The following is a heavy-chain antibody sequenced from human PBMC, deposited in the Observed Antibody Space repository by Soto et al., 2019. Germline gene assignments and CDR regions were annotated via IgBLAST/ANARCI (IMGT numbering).Heavy chain of an antibody. J-gene: IGHJ4*02. V-gene: IGHV1-69*01. CDR1: GGSFGKSA. D-gene: IGHD3-3*01. CDR3: ATGVIWNGYFTVVS. CDR2: FIPVYRTL. Sequence: QVQLVQSGAEVKKPGSSVKVSCKASGGSFGKSAINWVRQTPGQGLEWLGGFIPVYRTLNYAQKFQGRVTITADESTGTAYITLSSLASDDTVVYYRATGVIWNGYFTVVSSGQGTRVTVSS.